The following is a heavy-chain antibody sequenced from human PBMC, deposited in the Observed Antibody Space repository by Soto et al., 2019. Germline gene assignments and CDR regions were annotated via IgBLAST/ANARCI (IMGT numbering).Heavy chain of an antibody. CDR1: GFSLGTTGVN. D-gene: IGHD6-6*01. V-gene: IGHV2-5*02. CDR3: AHRRTRNREY. CDR2: IYWDDDK. Sequence: QITLKESGPPVVKPTQTLTLTCTFSGFSLGTTGVNVGWIRQPPGKALEWLGIIYWDDDKRYSPSLKSRLTNTKDTTKHQVVLTMTNKDPDDTATHFRAHRRTRNREYRVQGTLVTVS. J-gene: IGHJ4*02.